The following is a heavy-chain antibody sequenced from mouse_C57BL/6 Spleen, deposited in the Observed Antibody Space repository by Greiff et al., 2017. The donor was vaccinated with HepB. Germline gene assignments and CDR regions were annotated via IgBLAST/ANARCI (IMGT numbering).Heavy chain of an antibody. CDR1: GYTFTSYW. Sequence: VQLQQPGAELVRPGSSVKLSCKASGYTFTSYWMHWVKQRPIQGLEWIGNIDPSDSETHYNQKFKDKATLTVDKSSSTAYMQLSSLTSEDSAVYYCAAGDDYDGGKTDWGQGTLVTVSA. CDR2: IDPSDSET. D-gene: IGHD2-4*01. CDR3: AAGDDYDGGKTD. J-gene: IGHJ3*01. V-gene: IGHV1-52*01.